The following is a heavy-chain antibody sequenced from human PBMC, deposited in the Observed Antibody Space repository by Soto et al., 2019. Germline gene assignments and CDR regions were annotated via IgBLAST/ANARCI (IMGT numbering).Heavy chain of an antibody. CDR1: GFTFSRYW. D-gene: IGHD5-18*01. Sequence: XESLLLSCAASGFTFSRYWMNWVRQAPGKGLEWVANIKQDGTEKNYVDSVKGRFTISRDNARKSLYLQMDSLRAEDTAVYFCARGDTPMITGMDSFDIWGQGTMVTVSS. CDR3: ARGDTPMITGMDSFDI. CDR2: IKQDGTEK. V-gene: IGHV3-7*01. J-gene: IGHJ3*02.